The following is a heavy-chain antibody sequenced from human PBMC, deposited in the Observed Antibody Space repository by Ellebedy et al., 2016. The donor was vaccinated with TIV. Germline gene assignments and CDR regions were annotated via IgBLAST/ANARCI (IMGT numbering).Heavy chain of an antibody. CDR1: GYTFTSYY. D-gene: IGHD6-19*01. CDR3: ATGVELIAVAGLNYYGMDV. J-gene: IGHJ6*02. CDR2: INPSGGST. V-gene: IGHV1-46*01. Sequence: AASVKVSCKASGYTFTSYYMHWVRQAPGQGLEWMGIINPSGGSTSYAQKFQGRVTMTEDTSTDTAYMELSSLRSEDTAVYYCATGVELIAVAGLNYYGMDVWGQGTTVTVSS.